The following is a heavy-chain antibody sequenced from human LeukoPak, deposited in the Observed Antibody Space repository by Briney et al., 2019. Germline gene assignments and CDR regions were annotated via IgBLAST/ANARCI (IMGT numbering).Heavy chain of an antibody. CDR3: ARGLGYNSSWYSYYYGMDV. J-gene: IGHJ6*02. CDR2: INLSGGT. Sequence: PETLSLTCAVYGGSFRGYYWRWIRQPPGEGLEWIGGINLSGGTNYNPSLKSRVTISVDTSKIQFSLKLSSVTAADTAVYYCARGLGYNSSWYSYYYGMDVWGQGTTVTVSS. V-gene: IGHV4-34*01. CDR1: GGSFRGYY. D-gene: IGHD6-13*01.